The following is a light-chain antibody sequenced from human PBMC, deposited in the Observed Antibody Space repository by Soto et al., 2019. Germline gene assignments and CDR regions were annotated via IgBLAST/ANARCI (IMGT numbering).Light chain of an antibody. CDR1: QYISTW. Sequence: DIQMTQSPSSVSASVGDRIIITCRASQYISTWLAWYQQKPGEAPKLLIFAASRLPGGVPSRFSGSGSGTDFTLTINNLQPEDFATYYCQQADSFPLTFGGGTKVEVK. V-gene: IGKV1D-12*01. J-gene: IGKJ4*01. CDR3: QQADSFPLT. CDR2: AAS.